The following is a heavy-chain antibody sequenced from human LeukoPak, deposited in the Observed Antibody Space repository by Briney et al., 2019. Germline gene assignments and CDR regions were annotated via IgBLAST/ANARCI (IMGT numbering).Heavy chain of an antibody. CDR2: INHSGDT. CDR3: VGGRVKGKY. CDR1: GGSFSGYY. D-gene: IGHD2/OR15-2a*01. J-gene: IGHJ4*02. Sequence: SETLSLTCAVYGGSFSGYYWTWIRQPPGKGLEWIGEINHSGDTNYNPSLKSRVTISVDTSKNQFSLKLSSVTAADTATYYCVGGRVKGKYWGQGTLVIVSS. V-gene: IGHV4-34*01.